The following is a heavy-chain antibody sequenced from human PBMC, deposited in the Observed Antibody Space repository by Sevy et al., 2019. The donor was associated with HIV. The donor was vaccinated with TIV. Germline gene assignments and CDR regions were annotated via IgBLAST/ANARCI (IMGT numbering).Heavy chain of an antibody. CDR3: ARKSVSYSHFDY. D-gene: IGHD1-26*01. Sequence: GGSLRPSCAASGFTFSYYDMHWVRQPTGKGLEWVSAFGIAGDTYYSDSVKGRFTISRENAKNSLYLQMNSLRAGDTAVYYCARKSVSYSHFDYWGQGTLVTVSS. CDR2: FGIAGDT. CDR1: GFTFSYYD. V-gene: IGHV3-13*01. J-gene: IGHJ4*02.